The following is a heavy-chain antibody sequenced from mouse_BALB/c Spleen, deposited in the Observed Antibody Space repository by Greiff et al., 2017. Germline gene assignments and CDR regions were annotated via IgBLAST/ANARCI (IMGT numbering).Heavy chain of an antibody. CDR1: GYTFTDYY. Sequence: QVQLQQSGPELVKPGASVKISCKASGYTFTDYYINWVKQKPGQGLEWIEWIYPGSGNTKYNEKFKGKATLTVDTSSSTAYMQLSSLTSEDTAVYFCANGNHYYGYGFAYWGQGTLVTVS. D-gene: IGHD1-2*01. V-gene: IGHV1-84*02. J-gene: IGHJ3*01. CDR2: IYPGSGNT. CDR3: ANGNHYYGYGFAY.